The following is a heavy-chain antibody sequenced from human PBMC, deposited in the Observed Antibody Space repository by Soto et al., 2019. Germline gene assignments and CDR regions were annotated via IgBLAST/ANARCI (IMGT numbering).Heavy chain of an antibody. V-gene: IGHV3-33*01. CDR3: ARDSAGSYPLY. D-gene: IGHD3-10*01. CDR1: GFTFSSYG. Sequence: GGSLRLSCAASGFTFSSYGMHWVRQAPGKGLEWVAVIWYDGSNKYYADSVKGRFTISRDNSKNTLYLQMNSLRAEDTAVYYCARDSAGSYPLYWGQGTLVTVSS. CDR2: IWYDGSNK. J-gene: IGHJ4*02.